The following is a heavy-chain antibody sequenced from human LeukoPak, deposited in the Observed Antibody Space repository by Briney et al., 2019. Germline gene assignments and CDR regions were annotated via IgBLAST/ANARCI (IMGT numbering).Heavy chain of an antibody. J-gene: IGHJ4*02. CDR1: GGPINSGGHS. V-gene: IGHV4-30-2*02. CDR3: ARTPDYSHDY. D-gene: IGHD4-11*01. Sequence: PSETLSLTCAVSGGPINSGGHSWSWIRQPPGKGLEWIGNIYHSGTTYYNPSLKSRVTISVDRSKNQFSLKLSSVTAADTAVYYCARTPDYSHDYWGQGTLVTVSS. CDR2: IYHSGTT.